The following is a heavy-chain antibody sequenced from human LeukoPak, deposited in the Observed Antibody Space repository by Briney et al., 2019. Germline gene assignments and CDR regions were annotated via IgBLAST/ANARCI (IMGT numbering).Heavy chain of an antibody. Sequence: KPSETLSLTCAVSGGSISSGGYSWSWIRQPPGKGLEWIGYIYHSGSTYYNPSLKSRVTISVDRSKNQFSLKLSSVTAADTAVYYCARSGYGSNDAFDIWGQGTMVTVSS. J-gene: IGHJ3*02. V-gene: IGHV4-30-2*01. D-gene: IGHD3-10*01. CDR2: IYHSGST. CDR1: GGSISSGGYS. CDR3: ARSGYGSNDAFDI.